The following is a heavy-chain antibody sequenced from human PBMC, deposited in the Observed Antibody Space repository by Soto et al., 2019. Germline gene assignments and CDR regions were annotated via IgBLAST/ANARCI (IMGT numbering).Heavy chain of an antibody. Sequence: SETLSLTCTVSGGSISSYYWSWIRQPPGKGLEWIGYIYNSGSTNSNPSLKSRVTISVDTSKNQFSLKLSYVTAADTAVYYCARTNAFDIWGQGTLVTVSS. CDR3: ARTNAFDI. CDR1: GGSISSYY. V-gene: IGHV4-59*01. CDR2: IYNSGST. J-gene: IGHJ3*02.